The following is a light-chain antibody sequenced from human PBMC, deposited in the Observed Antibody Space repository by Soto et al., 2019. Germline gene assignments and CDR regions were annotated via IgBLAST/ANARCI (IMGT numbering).Light chain of an antibody. Sequence: EIVLTQSPGTLSLSPGERATLSCRASPSVSSSYLAWYQQKPGQAPRLLICAASSRANGIPDRFSGSGSGTDFTLTISRLEPQDFAVYYCQHYGTSPPITFGQGTRLEIK. CDR3: QHYGTSPPIT. V-gene: IGKV3-20*01. J-gene: IGKJ5*01. CDR1: PSVSSSY. CDR2: AAS.